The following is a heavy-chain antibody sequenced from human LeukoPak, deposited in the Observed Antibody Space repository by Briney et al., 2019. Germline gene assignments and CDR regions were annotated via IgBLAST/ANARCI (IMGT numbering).Heavy chain of an antibody. Sequence: PGGSLRLSCAASGFTFSSYSMNWVRQATGKGLEWVSTVSGSGGSIYYADSVKGRFTISRDNSKNTLYLQMNSLRAEDTAVYYCAKDSDYYYYMDVWGTGTTVTVSS. CDR1: GFTFSSYS. J-gene: IGHJ6*03. V-gene: IGHV3-23*01. CDR3: AKDSDYYYYMDV. CDR2: VSGSGGSI.